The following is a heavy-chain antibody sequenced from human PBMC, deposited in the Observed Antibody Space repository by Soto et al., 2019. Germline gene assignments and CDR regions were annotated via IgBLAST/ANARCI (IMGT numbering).Heavy chain of an antibody. D-gene: IGHD2-15*01. Sequence: SGPTLVIPTQTLTLTCTFSGFSLSTSGVGVGWIRQPPGKALEWLAVIYWDDDKGYSPSLKNRLTITKDTSKNQVVLTMTNMDPVDTATYYCAHTVGLVVVTSEDEYFQHWGQGTQVTVSS. V-gene: IGHV2-5*02. CDR3: AHTVGLVVVTSEDEYFQH. J-gene: IGHJ1*01. CDR2: IYWDDDK. CDR1: GFSLSTSGVG.